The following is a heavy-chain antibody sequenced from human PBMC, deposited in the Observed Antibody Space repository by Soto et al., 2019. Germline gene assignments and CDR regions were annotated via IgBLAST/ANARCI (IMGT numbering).Heavy chain of an antibody. CDR3: ARFAAADTIFGVVIDTDFDY. CDR2: ISGSGGST. Sequence: GESLKISCAASGFTFSSYAMSWVRQAPGKGLEWVSAISGSGGSTYYADSVKGRFTISRDNSKNTLYLQMNSLRAEDTAVYYCARFAAADTIFGVVIDTDFDYWGQGTLVTVSS. V-gene: IGHV3-23*01. J-gene: IGHJ4*02. CDR1: GFTFSSYA. D-gene: IGHD3-3*01.